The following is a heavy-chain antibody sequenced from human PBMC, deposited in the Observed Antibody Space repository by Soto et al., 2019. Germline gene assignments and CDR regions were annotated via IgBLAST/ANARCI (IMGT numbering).Heavy chain of an antibody. Sequence: SETLSLTCTVSGGSVSGGVYYWNWIRQHPEKGLEWIGYIYYSGSTYYNPSLRSRVTISADTSKNQFSLKLSSVAVADTAVYYCARSSVAGAGYFQHWGQGTQVTVSS. V-gene: IGHV4-31*03. CDR2: IYYSGST. CDR1: GGSVSGGVYY. J-gene: IGHJ1*01. CDR3: ARSSVAGAGYFQH. D-gene: IGHD6-19*01.